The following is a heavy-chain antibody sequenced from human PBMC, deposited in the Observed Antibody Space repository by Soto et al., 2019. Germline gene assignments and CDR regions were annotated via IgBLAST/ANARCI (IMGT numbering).Heavy chain of an antibody. V-gene: IGHV1-69*01. D-gene: IGHD6-13*01. Sequence: QVQLVQSGAEVKKPGSSVKVSCKASGGTFSRYAISWVRQAPGQGLEWMGGIIPIFGTANYAQKFQGRVTITADESTSTAYMELSSLRSEDTAVYYCARAPVSKQLANWFDPWGQGTLVTVSS. CDR2: IIPIFGTA. CDR3: ARAPVSKQLANWFDP. J-gene: IGHJ5*02. CDR1: GGTFSRYA.